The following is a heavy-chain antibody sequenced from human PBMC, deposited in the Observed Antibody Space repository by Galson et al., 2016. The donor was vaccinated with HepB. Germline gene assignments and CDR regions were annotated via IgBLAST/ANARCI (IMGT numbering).Heavy chain of an antibody. CDR3: ARAPVLPATVGGYDH. Sequence: SLRLSCAASGFSLSSYWMHWVRQAPGKGLVWVSRISTDGSSATYADSVKGRFTISRDNAKNTLYLEMNSLRAEDTAVYYCARAPVLPATVGGYDHWGQGTLVTVSS. D-gene: IGHD2-2*01. CDR1: GFSLSSYW. CDR2: ISTDGSSA. V-gene: IGHV3-74*01. J-gene: IGHJ4*02.